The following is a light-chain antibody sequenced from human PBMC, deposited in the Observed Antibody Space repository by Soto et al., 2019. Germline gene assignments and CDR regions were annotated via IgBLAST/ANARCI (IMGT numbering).Light chain of an antibody. CDR1: QSIRRS. Sequence: DIQRTQSTSSLSESVAVGVIITGWASQSIRRSLNLYQQKPGKAPNLLIYAASSLQTGVPSRFTGSGSGTDFTLTISNLQPEDFAVYYCQQTYSSPRTFGQGTKVDI. CDR2: AAS. CDR3: QQTYSSPRT. V-gene: IGKV1-39*01. J-gene: IGKJ1*01.